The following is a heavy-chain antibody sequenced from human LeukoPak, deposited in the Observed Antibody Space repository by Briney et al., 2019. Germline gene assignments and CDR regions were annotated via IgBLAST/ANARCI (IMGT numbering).Heavy chain of an antibody. CDR3: ARSDISIVRGAMV. CDR2: ISAYNGNT. Sequence: GASVKVSCKASGYTFTSYGISWVRQAPGQGLEWMGWISAYNGNTNYAQKFQGRITMTTETSTSTAYMELRSLRSDDTAVYYCARSDISIVRGAMVWGQGTLVIVSS. CDR1: GYTFTSYG. V-gene: IGHV1-18*01. D-gene: IGHD3-10*01. J-gene: IGHJ4*02.